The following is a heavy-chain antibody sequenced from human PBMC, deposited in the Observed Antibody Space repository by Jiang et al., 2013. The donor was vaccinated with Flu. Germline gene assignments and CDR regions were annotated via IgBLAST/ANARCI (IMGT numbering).Heavy chain of an antibody. J-gene: IGHJ4*02. CDR3: ARSRGYVAGVFDY. V-gene: IGHV4-59*01. CDR2: IYYSGST. CDR1: GGSISSYY. D-gene: IGHD6-19*01. Sequence: GSGLVKPSETLSLTCTVSGGSISSYYWSWIRQPPGKGLEWIGYIYYSGSTNYNPSLKSRVTISVDTSKNQFSLKLSSVTAADTAVYYCARSRGYVAGVFDYWGQGTLVTVSS.